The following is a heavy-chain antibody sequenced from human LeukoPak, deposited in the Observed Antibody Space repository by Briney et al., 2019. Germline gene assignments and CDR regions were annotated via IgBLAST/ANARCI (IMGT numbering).Heavy chain of an antibody. CDR3: VRDSPKTAGIYNWFDT. CDR1: GFTFDDYG. Sequence: PGGSLRLSCAASGFTFDDYGMDWVRQAPGKGLEWVSGIVWNGGSTNYADSVKGRFTISRDNAKNSLYLQMNSLRVEDTALYYCVRDSPKTAGIYNWFDTWGRGTLVTVSS. CDR2: IVWNGGST. V-gene: IGHV3-20*04. J-gene: IGHJ5*02. D-gene: IGHD2-15*01.